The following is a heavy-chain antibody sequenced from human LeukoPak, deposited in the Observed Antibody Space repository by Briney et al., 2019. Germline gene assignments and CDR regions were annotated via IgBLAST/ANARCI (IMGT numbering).Heavy chain of an antibody. V-gene: IGHV4-34*01. J-gene: IGHJ5*02. CDR3: ASLTVAVSFRPHNWFDP. CDR2: INHSGST. D-gene: IGHD6-19*01. Sequence: PSETLSLTCAVYGGSFSGYYWSWIRQPPGKGLEWIGEINHSGSTNYNPSLKSRVTISVDTSKNQFSLKLSSVTAADTAVYYCASLTVAVSFRPHNWFDPWGQGTLVTVSS. CDR1: GGSFSGYY.